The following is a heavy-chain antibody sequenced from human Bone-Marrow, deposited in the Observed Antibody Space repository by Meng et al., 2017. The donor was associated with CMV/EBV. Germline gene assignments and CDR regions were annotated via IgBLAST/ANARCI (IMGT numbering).Heavy chain of an antibody. J-gene: IGHJ6*02. CDR2: IYPGDSDT. V-gene: IGHV5-51*01. D-gene: IGHD2-2*01. CDR3: ARHETDCSSTSCPGPPYGMDV. CDR1: GYSFTSYW. Sequence: GESLKISCKGSGYSFTSYWIGWVRQMPGKGLEWMGIIYPGDSDTRYSPSFQGQVTISADKSISTAYLQWSSLKASDTAMYYCARHETDCSSTSCPGPPYGMDVWGQGTTVTVSS.